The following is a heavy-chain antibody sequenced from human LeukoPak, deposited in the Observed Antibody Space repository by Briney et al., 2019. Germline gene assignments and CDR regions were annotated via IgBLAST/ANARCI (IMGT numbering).Heavy chain of an antibody. CDR1: GFTFSSYS. D-gene: IGHD2-2*01. CDR3: ARVALIGGVPAAMDY. CDR2: ISSSSSYI. V-gene: IGHV3-21*01. J-gene: IGHJ4*02. Sequence: PGGSLRLSCAASGFTFSSYSMNWVRQAPGKGLEWVSSISSSSSYIYYADSVKGRFTISRDNAKNSLYLQMNSLRAEDTAVYYCARVALIGGVPAAMDYWGQGTLVTVSS.